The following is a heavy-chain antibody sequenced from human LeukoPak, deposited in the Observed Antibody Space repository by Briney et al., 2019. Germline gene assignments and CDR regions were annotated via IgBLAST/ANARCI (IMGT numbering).Heavy chain of an antibody. CDR2: IRNKAHGLTA. CDR1: GFTFSDLY. Sequence: GGSLRLSCAASGFTFSDLYMKWVRQAPGRGWEWVGRIRNKAHGLTAEYAASVKGRFTISRDDSKNSVYLQMNSLRVEDTAVYFCAKADGDKPFDHWGQGTLVTVSS. V-gene: IGHV3-72*01. D-gene: IGHD4-17*01. CDR3: AKADGDKPFDH. J-gene: IGHJ4*02.